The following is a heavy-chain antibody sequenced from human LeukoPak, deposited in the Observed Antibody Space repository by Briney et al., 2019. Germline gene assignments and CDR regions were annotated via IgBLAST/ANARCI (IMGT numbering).Heavy chain of an antibody. CDR3: ARPITMVRGVIMASYNWFDP. J-gene: IGHJ5*02. Sequence: SETLSLTCAVYGGSFSGYYWSWIRQPPGKGLEWIGEINHSGSTNYNPSLKSRVTISVDTSKNQFSLKLSSVTAADTAVYYCARPITMVRGVIMASYNWFDPWGQGTLVTVSS. D-gene: IGHD3-10*01. V-gene: IGHV4-34*01. CDR2: INHSGST. CDR1: GGSFSGYY.